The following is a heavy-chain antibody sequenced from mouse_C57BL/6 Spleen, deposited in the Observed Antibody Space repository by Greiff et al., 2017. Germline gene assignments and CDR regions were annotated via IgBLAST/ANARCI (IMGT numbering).Heavy chain of an antibody. D-gene: IGHD1-1*01. J-gene: IGHJ2*01. Sequence: EVLLLQSGPELVKPGASVKISCKASGYSFTGYYMNWVKQSPEKSLEWIGEINPSNGGTTYNQKFKAKATLTVDKSSSTAYMQLKTLTSEDSAVYYRARRVSNFDYWGQGTTLTVSS. CDR2: INPSNGGT. V-gene: IGHV1-42*01. CDR3: ARRVSNFDY. CDR1: GYSFTGYY.